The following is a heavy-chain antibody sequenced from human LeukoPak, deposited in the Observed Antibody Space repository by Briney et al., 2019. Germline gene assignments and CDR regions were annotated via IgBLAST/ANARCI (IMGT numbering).Heavy chain of an antibody. CDR1: GFPFSSYW. CDR2: INHSGST. J-gene: IGHJ4*02. D-gene: IGHD3-10*01. Sequence: GSLRLSCVASGFPFSSYWMTWVRQPPGKGLEWIGEINHSGSTNYNPSLKSRVTISVDTSKNQFSLKLSSVTAADTAVYYCARDRGYVFYYFDYWGQGTLVTVSS. CDR3: ARDRGYVFYYFDY. V-gene: IGHV4-34*01.